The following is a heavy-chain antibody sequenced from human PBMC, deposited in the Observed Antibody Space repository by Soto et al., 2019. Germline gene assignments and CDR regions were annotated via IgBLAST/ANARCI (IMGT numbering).Heavy chain of an antibody. D-gene: IGHD2-15*01. J-gene: IGHJ5*02. CDR1: GGSFSGYY. V-gene: IGHV4-34*01. Sequence: SETLSLTCAVYGGSFSGYYWSWIRQPPGKGLEWIGEINHSGSTNYNPSLKSRVTISVDTSKNQFSLKLSSVTAADTAVYYCARVREWGVVVAATRGYNWFDPWGQGTLVTVSS. CDR3: ARVREWGVVVAATRGYNWFDP. CDR2: INHSGST.